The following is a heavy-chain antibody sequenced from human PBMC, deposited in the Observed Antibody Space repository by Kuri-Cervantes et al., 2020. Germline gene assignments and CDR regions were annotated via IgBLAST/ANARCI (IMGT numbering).Heavy chain of an antibody. CDR2: IYHSGST. Sequence: GSLRLSCAVSGGSISSSNWWSWVRQPPGKGLEWIGEIYHSGSTNYNPSLKSRVTISVDTSKNQFSLKLSSVTAADTAVYYCARGGTYRFDPWGQGTLVTVSS. D-gene: IGHD1-14*01. CDR3: ARGGTYRFDP. J-gene: IGHJ5*02. CDR1: GGSISSSNW. V-gene: IGHV4-4*02.